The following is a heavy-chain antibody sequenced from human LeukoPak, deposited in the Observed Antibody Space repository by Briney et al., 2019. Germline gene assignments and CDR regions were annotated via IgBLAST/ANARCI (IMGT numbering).Heavy chain of an antibody. D-gene: IGHD4-17*01. V-gene: IGHV3-66*01. CDR3: ASTFYGDSPPY. CDR2: IYSGGST. Sequence: GGSLRLSCAASGFTVSSNYMSWIRQAPGKGLEWVSVIYSGGSTYYADSVKGRFTISRDNSKNTLYLQMNSLRAEDTAVYYCASTFYGDSPPYWGQGTLVTVSS. J-gene: IGHJ4*02. CDR1: GFTVSSNY.